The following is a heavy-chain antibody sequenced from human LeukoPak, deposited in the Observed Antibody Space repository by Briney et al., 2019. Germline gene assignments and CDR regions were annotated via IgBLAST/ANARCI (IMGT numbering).Heavy chain of an antibody. CDR1: GYSFTNYW. V-gene: IGHV5-51*01. CDR2: IYPDDSET. Sequence: GASLQISCKASGYSFTNYWIGWVRQLPGKGLEWMGIIYPDDSETRYSPSFQGQVTISADKSITTAYLQWSSLKASDTAMYFCARHRGDCTSTSCFHYYFDYWGQGTLVTVSS. CDR3: ARHRGDCTSTSCFHYYFDY. D-gene: IGHD2-2*01. J-gene: IGHJ4*02.